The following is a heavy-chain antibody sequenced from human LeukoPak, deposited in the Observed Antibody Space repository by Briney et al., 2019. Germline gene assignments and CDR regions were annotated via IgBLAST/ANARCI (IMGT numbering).Heavy chain of an antibody. CDR3: ARATFTMTRSACDI. V-gene: IGHV4-4*07. CDR2: IYTSGSN. CDR1: GCSISSYY. J-gene: IGHJ3*02. D-gene: IGHD3-22*01. Sequence: PSETLSLTCTVSGCSISSYYWSWIRQPAGKGLEWMGRIYTSGSNNYKPSLKSRVTMSVGTSKNHFSLKLSSVTAADAAVYYCARATFTMTRSACDIWLQGRKVSVS.